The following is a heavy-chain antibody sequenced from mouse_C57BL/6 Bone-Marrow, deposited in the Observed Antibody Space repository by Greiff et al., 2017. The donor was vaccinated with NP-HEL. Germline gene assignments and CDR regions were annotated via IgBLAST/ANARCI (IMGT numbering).Heavy chain of an antibody. D-gene: IGHD2-1*01. CDR3: ARGLSTMVTPFAY. CDR2: LDPSDSYT. CDR1: GYTFTSYW. Sequence: QVQLQQPGAELVMPGASVKLSCKASGYTFTSYWMHWVKQRPGQGLEWIGELDPSDSYTNYNQKFKGKSTLTVDKSSSTAYMQLSSLTSEDSAVYYCARGLSTMVTPFAYWGQGTLVTVSA. J-gene: IGHJ3*01. V-gene: IGHV1-69*01.